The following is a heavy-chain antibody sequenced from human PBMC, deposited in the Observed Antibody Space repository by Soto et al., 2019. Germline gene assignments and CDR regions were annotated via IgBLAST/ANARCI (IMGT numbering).Heavy chain of an antibody. J-gene: IGHJ4*02. V-gene: IGHV3-73*02. CDR2: IGNRPNNHAT. D-gene: IGHD2-2*01. Sequence: EVLLVESGGGLVQPGGSLKLSCAASGFTFSDSTMHWVRQASGGGLEWVGRIGNRPNNHATAYATSLKGRFTISRDDSKNTAYLQMNSLKTEDTAVYYCTRHRGYCTSACYPNWGQGALVTVSS. CDR1: GFTFSDST. CDR3: TRHRGYCTSACYPN.